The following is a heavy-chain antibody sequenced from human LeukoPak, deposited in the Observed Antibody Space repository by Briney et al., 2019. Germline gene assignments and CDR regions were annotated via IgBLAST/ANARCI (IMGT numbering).Heavy chain of an antibody. CDR3: ARNRAVGYAPGDY. CDR1: GFTFSYYG. CDR2: IRYSANDR. Sequence: GGSLRLSCSASGFTFSYYGFHWVRQPPGKGLEWVAFIRYSANDRYYADSVKGRFTISRDNSKSTLHLQMNSLRAEDTAVYYCARNRAVGYAPGDYWGQGTLVTVSS. J-gene: IGHJ4*02. D-gene: IGHD5-12*01. V-gene: IGHV3-30*02.